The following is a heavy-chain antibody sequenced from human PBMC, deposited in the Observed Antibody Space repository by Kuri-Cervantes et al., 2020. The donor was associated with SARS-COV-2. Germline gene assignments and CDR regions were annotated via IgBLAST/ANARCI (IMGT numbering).Heavy chain of an antibody. CDR3: ARPYSGSYQSWFDP. Sequence: GGSLRLSCAACGFTFSSNDMHWVRQATGKGLEWVSAIGAAGDTYYPGSVKGQFTISRENAKNSLYIQMNSLRAEDTAVYYCARPYSGSYQSWFDPWGQGTLVTVSS. J-gene: IGHJ5*02. CDR1: GFTFSSND. D-gene: IGHD1-26*01. V-gene: IGHV3-13*03. CDR2: IGAAGDT.